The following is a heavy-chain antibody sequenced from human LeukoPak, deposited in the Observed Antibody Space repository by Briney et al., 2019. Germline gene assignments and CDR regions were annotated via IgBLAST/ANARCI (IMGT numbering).Heavy chain of an antibody. J-gene: IGHJ4*02. CDR3: ARLSGTSGTTSRVLHY. CDR2: ISGSGDAT. Sequence: PGGSLRLSSAASGFTFTTYAMIWVRRAPGKGLEWVSAISGSGDATYYADSVKGRFTISRDNSENTVYLQVNSLRADDTAVYYCARLSGTSGTTSRVLHYWDQGALVTVSS. V-gene: IGHV3-23*01. CDR1: GFTFTTYA. D-gene: IGHD1-1*01.